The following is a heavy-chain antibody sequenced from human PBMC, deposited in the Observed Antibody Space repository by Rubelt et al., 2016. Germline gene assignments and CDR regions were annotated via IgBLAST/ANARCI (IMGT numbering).Heavy chain of an antibody. D-gene: IGHD6-19*01. J-gene: IGHJ4*02. Sequence: VLLRQRGAGLLKPSETLSLFCGAYDELVRDYSWTWIRQSPGKGLEWIGSIYYSGSTYYNPSLKSRVTISVDTSKNQFSRKLGSGTAADTAVYYCARAVRPGYSSGWRIHFDYWGQGTLVTVSS. CDR1: DELVRDYS. CDR2: IYYSGST. CDR3: ARAVRPGYSSGWRIHFDY. V-gene: IGHV4-34*02.